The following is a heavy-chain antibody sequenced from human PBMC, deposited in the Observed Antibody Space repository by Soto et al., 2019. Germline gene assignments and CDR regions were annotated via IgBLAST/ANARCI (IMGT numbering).Heavy chain of an antibody. J-gene: IGHJ4*02. CDR1: GYTFTSYA. Sequence: AASVKVSCKASGYTFTSYAMHWVRQAPGQRLEWMGWINAGNGNTKYSQKFQGRVTITRDTSASTAYMELGSLRSEDTAVYYCARSIVVVTALDYWGQGTLVTVSS. V-gene: IGHV1-3*01. CDR2: INAGNGNT. D-gene: IGHD2-21*02. CDR3: ARSIVVVTALDY.